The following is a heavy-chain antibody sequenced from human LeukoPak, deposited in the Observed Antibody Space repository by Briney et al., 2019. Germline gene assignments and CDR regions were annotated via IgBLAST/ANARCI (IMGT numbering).Heavy chain of an antibody. Sequence: SQTLSLTCTVSGGSISSGDYYWSWIRQPPGKGLEWIGYIYYSGSTYYNPSLKSRVTISVDTSKNQFSLKLSSVTAADTAVYYCARDPQPLIGGDYERGDYWGQGTLVTVSS. D-gene: IGHD4-17*01. J-gene: IGHJ4*02. CDR3: ARDPQPLIGGDYERGDY. CDR2: IYYSGST. CDR1: GGSISSGDYY. V-gene: IGHV4-30-4*01.